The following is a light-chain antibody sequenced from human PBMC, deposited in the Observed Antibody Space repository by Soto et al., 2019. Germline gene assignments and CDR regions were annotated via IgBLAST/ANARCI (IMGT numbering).Light chain of an antibody. J-gene: IGKJ1*01. CDR2: WAS. V-gene: IGKV4-1*01. CDR3: QQYYSPCT. CDR1: QSVLYSSNNKNY. Sequence: DIVMTQSPDSLSVSLGERATINCKTSQSVLYSSNNKNYLAWYQQKTGQPPKMLIYWASTRESGVPDRFSDSWSGTNYPLTVSSLQAEYVAGDDCQQYYSPCTFGQRTKVEIK.